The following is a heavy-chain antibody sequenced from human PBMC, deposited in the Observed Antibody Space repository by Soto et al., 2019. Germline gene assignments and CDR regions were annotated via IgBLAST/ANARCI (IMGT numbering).Heavy chain of an antibody. D-gene: IGHD1-26*01. CDR1: GGSISSSSYY. CDR3: ASLIVGASFDY. V-gene: IGHV4-39*01. CDR2: IYYSGST. J-gene: IGHJ4*02. Sequence: QLQLQESGPGLVKPSETLSLTCTVSGGSISSSSYYWGWIRQPPGKGLEWIGSIYYSGSTYYNPSLKSRVTLSVDTSKNQFSLKLSSVTAADTAVYYCASLIVGASFDYWGQGTLVTVSS.